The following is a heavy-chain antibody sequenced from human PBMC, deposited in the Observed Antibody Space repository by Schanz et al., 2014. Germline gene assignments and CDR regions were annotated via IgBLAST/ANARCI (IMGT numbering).Heavy chain of an antibody. D-gene: IGHD3-9*01. J-gene: IGHJ4*02. V-gene: IGHV3-23*01. CDR2: ISGSGGST. CDR1: GFTLSSYW. Sequence: VQLLQFGGGVVQPGRSLRLSCAASGFTLSSYWMHWVRQAPGKGLEWVSAISGSGGSTYYADSVKGRFTISRDNSKNTLYLQMNSLRAEDTAVYYCAKQIHYDILTVTRNWGQGTLVTVSS. CDR3: AKQIHYDILTVTRN.